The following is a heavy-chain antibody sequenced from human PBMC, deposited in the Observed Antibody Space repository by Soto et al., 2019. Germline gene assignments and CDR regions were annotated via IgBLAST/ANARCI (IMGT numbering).Heavy chain of an antibody. CDR3: AGRGNKDGYNWVY. CDR1: GGSISSSSYY. CDR2: IYYSGST. V-gene: IGHV4-39*01. J-gene: IGHJ4*02. Sequence: SETLSLTCTVSGGSISSSSYYWGWIRQPPGKGLEWIGSIYYSGSTYYNPSLKSRVTISVDTSKNQFSLKLSSVTAADTAVYYCAGRGNKDGYNWVYGVQGAVVPVCS. D-gene: IGHD1-1*01.